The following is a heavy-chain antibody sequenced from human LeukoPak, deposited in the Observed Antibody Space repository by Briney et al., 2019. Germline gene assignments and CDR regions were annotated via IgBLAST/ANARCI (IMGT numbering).Heavy chain of an antibody. Sequence: GGSLRLSCAASGFTFSNYSMSWVRQAPGKGLEWVGRIKSKTDGGTTDYAAPVKGRFTISRDDSKNTPYLQMNSLKTEDTAVYYCTTVDDYPLVPYWGQGTLVTVSS. CDR2: IKSKTDGGTT. J-gene: IGHJ4*02. V-gene: IGHV3-15*01. CDR1: GFTFSNYS. CDR3: TTVDDYPLVPY. D-gene: IGHD5-24*01.